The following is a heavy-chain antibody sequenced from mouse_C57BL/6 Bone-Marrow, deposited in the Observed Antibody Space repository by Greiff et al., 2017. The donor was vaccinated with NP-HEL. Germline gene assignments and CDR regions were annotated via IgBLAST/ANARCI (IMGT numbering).Heavy chain of an antibody. V-gene: IGHV1-59*01. CDR1: GYTFTSYW. CDR2: IDPSDSYT. CDR3: ARTHWFAY. Sequence: QVQLQQPGAELVRPGTSVKLSCKASGYTFTSYWVHWVKQRPGQGLEWIGVIDPSDSYTNYNQKFKGKATLTVDTSSSTAYMQLSSLTSEDSAVYYCARTHWFAYWGQGTLVTVSA. J-gene: IGHJ3*01.